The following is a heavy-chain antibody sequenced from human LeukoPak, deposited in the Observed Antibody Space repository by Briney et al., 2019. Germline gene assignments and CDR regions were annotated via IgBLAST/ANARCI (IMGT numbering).Heavy chain of an antibody. CDR2: IYSGGST. CDR1: GFTVSSNY. V-gene: IGHV3-53*01. J-gene: IGHJ4*02. CDR3: ALGATIRVFDY. Sequence: GGSLRLSCAASGFTVSSNYMSWVRQAPGKVLEWVSLIYSGGSTYYADSVKGRFTISRDNSKNTLFLQMNSLRAEDTAVYYCALGATIRVFDYWGQGTLVTVSS. D-gene: IGHD1-26*01.